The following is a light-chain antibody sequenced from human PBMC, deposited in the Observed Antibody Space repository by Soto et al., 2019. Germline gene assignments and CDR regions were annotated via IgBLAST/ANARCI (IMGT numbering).Light chain of an antibody. CDR1: SSDVGGYNY. CDR2: DDS. V-gene: IGLV2-14*01. CDR3: SSYTSSSTLEGV. J-gene: IGLJ2*01. Sequence: QSALTQPASVSGSPGQSITISCTGTSSDVGGYNYVSWYQQHPGKAPKLMIYDDSNRPSGVSNRFSGSKSGNTASLTISGLQAEDEADYYCSSYTSSSTLEGVFGGGTKLTVL.